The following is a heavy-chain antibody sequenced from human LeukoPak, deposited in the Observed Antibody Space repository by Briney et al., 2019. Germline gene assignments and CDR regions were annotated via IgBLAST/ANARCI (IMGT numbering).Heavy chain of an antibody. CDR3: ARIQSRIIAARPGNPAFDY. Sequence: ASVKVSCKASSYTLTNYGISWVRQAPGQGLEWMGWISAYNGNTNYAQNLQGRVTMTTDTSTNTAYMELKSLRSDDTAVYYCARIQSRIIAARPGNPAFDYWGRGTLVTVSS. J-gene: IGHJ4*02. V-gene: IGHV1-18*01. D-gene: IGHD6-6*01. CDR2: ISAYNGNT. CDR1: SYTLTNYG.